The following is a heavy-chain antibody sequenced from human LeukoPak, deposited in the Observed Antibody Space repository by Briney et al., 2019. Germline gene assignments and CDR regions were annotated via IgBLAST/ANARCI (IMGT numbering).Heavy chain of an antibody. D-gene: IGHD5-24*01. Sequence: GGSLRLSCAASGFTVSSNYMSWVRQAPGKGLEWVSVIYSGGSTYYAASVKGRFSISRHNTKNTLYLQMNSLRAEDTAVYYCARDRESRDGYNSDWGQGTLVTVSS. J-gene: IGHJ4*02. CDR1: GFTVSSNY. CDR3: ARDRESRDGYNSD. V-gene: IGHV3-53*04. CDR2: IYSGGST.